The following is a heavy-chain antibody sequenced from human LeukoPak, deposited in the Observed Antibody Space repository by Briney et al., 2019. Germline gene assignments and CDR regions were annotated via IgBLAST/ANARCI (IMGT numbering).Heavy chain of an antibody. D-gene: IGHD2-15*01. J-gene: IGHJ5*02. CDR3: VKGAPSYCSGGSCYRWFDP. CDR1: GLTFSSYA. Sequence: GGSLRLSCSASGLTFSSYAMHWVRQAPGKGLEYVSAISSNGGSTYYADSVKGRFTISRDNSKNTLYLQMSSLRAEDTAVYYCVKGAPSYCSGGSCYRWFDPWGQGTLVTVSS. V-gene: IGHV3-64D*06. CDR2: ISSNGGST.